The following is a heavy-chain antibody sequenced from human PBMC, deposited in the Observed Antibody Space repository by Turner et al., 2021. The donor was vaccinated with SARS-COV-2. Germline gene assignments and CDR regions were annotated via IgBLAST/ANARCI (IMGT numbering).Heavy chain of an antibody. J-gene: IGHJ6*02. D-gene: IGHD5-18*01. CDR3: ARLTATAMDYYGMDV. Sequence: QLQLQESGPGLVKPSETLSVPCTVSGGSISSSSSSWGWIRQPPGRGLGWIGSVYYSGITYYNPSLKSRVTISVDTSKNQFSLKMGSVTAADTAVYYCARLTATAMDYYGMDVWGQGTPVTVSS. CDR2: VYYSGIT. V-gene: IGHV4-39*01. CDR1: GGSISSSSSS.